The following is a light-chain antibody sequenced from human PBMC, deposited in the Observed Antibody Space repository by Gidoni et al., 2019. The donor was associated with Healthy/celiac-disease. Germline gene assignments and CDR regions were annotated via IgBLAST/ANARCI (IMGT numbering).Light chain of an antibody. V-gene: IGLV3-1*01. CDR2: QDS. CDR3: QAWDSSTVV. J-gene: IGLJ2*01. CDR1: KLGDQY. Sequence: SYELTQPPSVSVSPGQTASITCSGDKLGDQYACWYQQKPCHSPVLVIYQDSKRPSGIPERFSGSNSGNTATLTISGTQAMDEADYYCQAWDSSTVVFGGGTKLTVL.